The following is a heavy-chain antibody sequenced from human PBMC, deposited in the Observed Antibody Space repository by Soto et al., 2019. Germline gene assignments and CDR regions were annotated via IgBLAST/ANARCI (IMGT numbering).Heavy chain of an antibody. Sequence: GGSLRLSCAASGFTFSSYAMHWVRQAPGKGLEWVAVISYDGSNKYYADSVKGRFTISRDNSKNTLYLQMNSLRAEDTAVYYCARDRWADYLEGLFDYWGQGTLVTVSS. V-gene: IGHV3-30-3*01. J-gene: IGHJ4*02. CDR3: ARDRWADYLEGLFDY. CDR2: ISYDGSNK. D-gene: IGHD4-17*01. CDR1: GFTFSSYA.